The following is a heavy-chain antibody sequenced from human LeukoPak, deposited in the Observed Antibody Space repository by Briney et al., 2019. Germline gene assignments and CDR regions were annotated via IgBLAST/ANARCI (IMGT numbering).Heavy chain of an antibody. J-gene: IGHJ4*02. CDR3: ARALADSRGYYLGSDY. CDR1: GFTFSDYY. V-gene: IGHV3-11*04. D-gene: IGHD3-22*01. CDR2: ITNNGGAM. Sequence: GGSLRLSCAASGFTFSDYYMGWIRQAPGKGLEWISYITNNGGAMFYADSLKGRLTIFRDNAKKSLYLQMNSLRPDDTALYYCARALADSRGYYLGSDYWGQGTPVTVSS.